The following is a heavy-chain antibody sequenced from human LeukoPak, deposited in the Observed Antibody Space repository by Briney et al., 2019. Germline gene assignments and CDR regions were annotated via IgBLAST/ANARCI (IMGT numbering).Heavy chain of an antibody. CDR2: INHSGST. CDR1: GGSFSGYY. D-gene: IGHD2-2*01. V-gene: IGHV4-34*01. CDR3: ARAEGYCSSTSCYYYYGMDV. Sequence: KTSETLSLTCAVYGGSFSGYYWSWIRQPPGKRLEWIGEINHSGSTNYNPSLKSRVTISVDTSKDQFSLKLSSVTAADTAVYYCARAEGYCSSTSCYYYYGMDVWDQGTTVTVSS. J-gene: IGHJ6*02.